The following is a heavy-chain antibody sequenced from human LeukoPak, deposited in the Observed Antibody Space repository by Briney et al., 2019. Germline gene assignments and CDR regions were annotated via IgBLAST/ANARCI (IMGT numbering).Heavy chain of an antibody. J-gene: IGHJ3*02. V-gene: IGHV3-72*01. CDR1: GFTFSDQC. D-gene: IGHD3-22*01. CDR2: TRNKANSYTT. Sequence: GGSLRLSCAASGFTFSDQCMDWVRQAPGKGLEWVARTRNKANSYTTEYAASVKGRFTISRDVSKNSLYLQMNSLKTEDTAVYYCTRSSDSSGYRAFDIWGQGTMVTVSS. CDR3: TRSSDSSGYRAFDI.